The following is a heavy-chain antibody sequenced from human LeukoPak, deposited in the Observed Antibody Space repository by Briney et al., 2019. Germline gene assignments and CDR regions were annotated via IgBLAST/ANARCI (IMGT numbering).Heavy chain of an antibody. CDR2: ISAYNGNT. CDR3: ARGGPDFYDLFDRAHFDY. V-gene: IGHV1-18*01. Sequence: GASVKVSCKASGYTFTSYGISWVRQAPGQGLEWMGWISAYNGNTNYAQKLQGRVTMTTDTSTSTAYMELRSLRSDDTAVYYCARGGPDFYDLFDRAHFDYWGQGTLVTVSS. CDR1: GYTFTSYG. D-gene: IGHD3-9*01. J-gene: IGHJ4*02.